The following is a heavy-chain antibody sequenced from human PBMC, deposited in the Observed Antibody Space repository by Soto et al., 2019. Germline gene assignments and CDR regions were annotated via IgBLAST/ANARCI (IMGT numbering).Heavy chain of an antibody. CDR1: GGCLSGYY. Sequence: SENLSLTFDVYGGCLSGYYWSWILQPPLKVLEWIGEINHRGSTNYNPSLKSRVTISVDTSKNKLSLKLGSVTAADTAVYYCERGVAAARFYYYGMDVWGQGTTVTVS. V-gene: IGHV4-34*01. D-gene: IGHD6-13*01. CDR3: ERGVAAARFYYYGMDV. J-gene: IGHJ6*01. CDR2: INHRGST.